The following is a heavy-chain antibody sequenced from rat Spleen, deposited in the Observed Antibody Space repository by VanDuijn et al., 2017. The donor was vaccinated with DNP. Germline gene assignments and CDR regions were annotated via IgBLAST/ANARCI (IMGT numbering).Heavy chain of an antibody. J-gene: IGHJ2*01. Sequence: EVQLVESGGGLVQPGRSLKLSCAASGFTFTDYNMAWVRQAPKKGLEWVASISTSGEYAHYRDSVKGRFTISRDNVKSTLYLQMDSLRSEDTATYYCTTGHATGVTYYWGRGVMVTVSS. CDR1: GFTFTDYN. CDR2: ISTSGEYA. D-gene: IGHD1-1*01. V-gene: IGHV5-27*01. CDR3: TTGHATGVTYY.